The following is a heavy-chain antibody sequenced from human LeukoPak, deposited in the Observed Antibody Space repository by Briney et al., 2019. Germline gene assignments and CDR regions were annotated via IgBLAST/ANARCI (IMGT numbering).Heavy chain of an antibody. V-gene: IGHV1-2*02. CDR1: GYTFTGYY. Sequence: ASVKVSCKASGYTFTGYYMHWVRQAPGQGPEWMGWINPNSGGTNYAQKSQGRVTMTRDTSISTAHMELSRLRSDDTAVYYCARRPDYSNYDDAFDYWGQGTLVTVSS. CDR3: ARRPDYSNYDDAFDY. J-gene: IGHJ4*02. D-gene: IGHD4-11*01. CDR2: INPNSGGT.